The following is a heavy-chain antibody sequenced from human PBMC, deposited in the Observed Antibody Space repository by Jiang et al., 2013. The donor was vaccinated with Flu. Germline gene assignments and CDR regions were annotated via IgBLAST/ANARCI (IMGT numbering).Heavy chain of an antibody. Sequence: LLKPSETLSLTCAVSNYSISSGYYWGWIRQPPGKGLEWIGSAYHSGTTYYNPSFKSRVTISVDTSKNQFSLKLTSMTAADTAVYYCARDPSNYYFDSSAYYSPPDYWGQGTLVTVSS. J-gene: IGHJ4*02. V-gene: IGHV4-38-2*02. D-gene: IGHD3-22*01. CDR3: ARDPSNYYFDSSAYYSPPDY. CDR2: AYHSGTT. CDR1: NYSISSGYY.